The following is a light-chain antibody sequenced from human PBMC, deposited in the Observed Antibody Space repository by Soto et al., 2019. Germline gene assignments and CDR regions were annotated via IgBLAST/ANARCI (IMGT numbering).Light chain of an antibody. J-gene: IGLJ3*02. CDR3: SSYTTSTTWV. Sequence: QSALTQPASVSGSPGQSITISCTGTSSDIGGYNYVSWFQQHPDKAPKLMIYEVSNRPSGVSDRFSGSKSGNMASLTISGLQAEDEADYYCSSYTTSTTWVFGGGTKLTVL. CDR1: SSDIGGYNY. CDR2: EVS. V-gene: IGLV2-14*01.